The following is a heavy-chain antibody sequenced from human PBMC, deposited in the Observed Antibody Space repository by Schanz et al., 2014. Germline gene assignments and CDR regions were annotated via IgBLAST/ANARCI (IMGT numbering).Heavy chain of an antibody. J-gene: IGHJ4*02. D-gene: IGHD2-8*02. CDR3: PRRVSYSRLCCSGDG. V-gene: IGHV3-72*01. Sequence: CAASGFTFSDHYMDWVRQAPGKGLEWVGRVRNKNNRYTADYAASVKGRFAISREDSKNSLYMQMDELKAEYTAMYYCPRRVSYSRLCCSGDGWGQGKLDNV. CDR2: VRNKNNRYTA. CDR1: GFTFSDHY.